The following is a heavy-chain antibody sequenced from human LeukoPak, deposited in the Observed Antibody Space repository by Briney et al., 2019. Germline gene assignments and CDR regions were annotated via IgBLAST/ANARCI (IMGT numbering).Heavy chain of an antibody. V-gene: IGHV3-30*03. CDR3: ARSPYYYDSSGYRPPFDY. J-gene: IGHJ4*02. Sequence: GGSLRLSCAASGFTFSSYGMHWVRQAPGKGLEWVAVISYDGSNKYYADSVKGRFTISRDNSKNTLYLQMNSLRAEDTAVYYCARSPYYYDSSGYRPPFDYWGQGTLVTVSS. CDR2: ISYDGSNK. CDR1: GFTFSSYG. D-gene: IGHD3-22*01.